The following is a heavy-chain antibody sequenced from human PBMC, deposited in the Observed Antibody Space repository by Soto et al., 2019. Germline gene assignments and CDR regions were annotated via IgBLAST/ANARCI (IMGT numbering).Heavy chain of an antibody. CDR2: ISDYNGNT. CDR3: ARASNWGSGFDI. V-gene: IGHV1-18*01. D-gene: IGHD7-27*01. J-gene: IGHJ3*02. Sequence: ASVKVSCKASGYTFTSYGISWVRQAPGQGLEWMGGISDYNGNTNYAQKLQGSVNMTTDTSTSTAYMELRSLRSDDTAVYYCARASNWGSGFDIWGQGTMVTVSS. CDR1: GYTFTSYG.